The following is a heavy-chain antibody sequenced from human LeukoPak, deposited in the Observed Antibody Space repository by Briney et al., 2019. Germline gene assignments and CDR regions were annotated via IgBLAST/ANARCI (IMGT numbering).Heavy chain of an antibody. CDR2: MNPNSGDT. V-gene: IGHV1-2*02. CDR1: VYTFTNFY. J-gene: IGHJ4*02. Sequence: ASVKVSCKASVYTFTNFYIHWVRQAPGQGLEWMGWMNPNSGDTSYAREFQYRVTMTRDTSLSTAYMELSRLRSDDTAVYFCARRPINCIITNCYVDYWGQGTLVTVSS. CDR3: ARRPINCIITNCYVDY. D-gene: IGHD2-2*01.